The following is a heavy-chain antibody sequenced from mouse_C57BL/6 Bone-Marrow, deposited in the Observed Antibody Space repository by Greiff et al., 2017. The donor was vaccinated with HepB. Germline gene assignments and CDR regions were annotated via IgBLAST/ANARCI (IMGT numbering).Heavy chain of an antibody. CDR1: GFNIKDYY. Sequence: VQLKESGAELVKPGASVKLSCTASGFNIKDYYMHWVKQRNEQGLEWIGRIEPEDGENKYAPKFQGKATITAYTSSNTAYLQLISLTSEDTAFNYCARGYDVAWFAYWGQGTLVTVSA. V-gene: IGHV14-2*01. J-gene: IGHJ3*01. CDR3: ARGYDVAWFAY. D-gene: IGHD2-2*01. CDR2: IEPEDGEN.